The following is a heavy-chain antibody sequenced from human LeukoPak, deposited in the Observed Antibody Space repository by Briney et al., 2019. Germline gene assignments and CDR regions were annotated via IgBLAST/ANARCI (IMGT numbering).Heavy chain of an antibody. CDR3: ARPRQYDIYDYDSRDAFDI. V-gene: IGHV4-34*01. Sequence: SETLSLTCAVYGGSFSGYYWSWIRQPPGKGLEWIGEINHSGSTNYNPSLKSRVTISVDTSKNQFSLKLSSVTAADTAVYYCARPRQYDIYDYDSRDAFDIWGQGTMVTVSS. CDR2: INHSGST. D-gene: IGHD3-22*01. J-gene: IGHJ3*02. CDR1: GGSFSGYY.